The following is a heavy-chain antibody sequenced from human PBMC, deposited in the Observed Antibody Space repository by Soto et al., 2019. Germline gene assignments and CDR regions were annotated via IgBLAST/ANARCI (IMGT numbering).Heavy chain of an antibody. CDR3: AHRRSTYYYDSTFDP. CDR2: IYWDDDK. D-gene: IGHD3-22*01. Sequence: QITLKESGPTLVKPTQPLTLTCTFSGFSLSTSGVGVAWIRQPPGKALEWLALIYWDDDKRYSPSLKSRFTITKDTPKNQVVLTMPNMDPVDTATYSCAHRRSTYYYDSTFDPWGEGTLVTVSS. CDR1: GFSLSTSGVG. V-gene: IGHV2-5*02. J-gene: IGHJ5*02.